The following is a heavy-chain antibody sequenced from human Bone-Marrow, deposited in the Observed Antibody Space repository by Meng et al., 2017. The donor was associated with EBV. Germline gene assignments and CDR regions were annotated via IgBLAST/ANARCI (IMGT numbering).Heavy chain of an antibody. Sequence: QGPRQESGPGRGKPSETLYTTCTGSGASVSGGTYHWSWIRQPPGKELEWIGYIYDGGTTIYNPSLKSRVTILVDASKNQFSLKLSSVTTADTAVYYCAKSRSSTPGVVDYWGQGTLVTVSS. J-gene: IGHJ4*02. CDR3: AKSRSSTPGVVDY. V-gene: IGHV4-61*01. CDR2: IYDGGTT. CDR1: GASVSGGTYH. D-gene: IGHD3-10*01.